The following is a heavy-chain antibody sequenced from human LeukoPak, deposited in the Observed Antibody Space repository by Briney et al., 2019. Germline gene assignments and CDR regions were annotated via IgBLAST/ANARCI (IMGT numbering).Heavy chain of an antibody. CDR2: INPNSGGT. CDR1: GYSFTDYY. J-gene: IGHJ3*02. CDR3: AGDRSYGSDDAFDI. V-gene: IGHV1-2*02. D-gene: IGHD3-10*01. Sequence: ASVKVSCKASGYSFTDYYMHWVRQAPGQGLEWMGWINPNSGGTNYAQKFQGRVTMTRDTSISTAYMELNRLRSDDTAVYYCAGDRSYGSDDAFDIWGQGTMVTVSS.